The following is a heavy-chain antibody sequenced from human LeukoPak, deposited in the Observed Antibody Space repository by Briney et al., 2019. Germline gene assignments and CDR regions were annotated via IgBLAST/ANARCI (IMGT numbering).Heavy chain of an antibody. CDR1: GYAFTDYY. CDR3: ATDFIAAAGTY. D-gene: IGHD6-13*01. Sequence: ASVKISCKVSGYAFTDYYMHWVQQAPGKGLEWMGLVDPEDGETIYAEKFQGRVTITADTSTDTAYMELSSLRSEDTAVYYCATDFIAAAGTYWGQGTLVTVSS. CDR2: VDPEDGET. V-gene: IGHV1-69-2*01. J-gene: IGHJ4*02.